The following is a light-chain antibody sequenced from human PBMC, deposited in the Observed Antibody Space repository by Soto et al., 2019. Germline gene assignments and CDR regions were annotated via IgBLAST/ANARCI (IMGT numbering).Light chain of an antibody. CDR3: SSYTGTSAPYV. CDR2: DVT. V-gene: IGLV2-14*02. CDR1: RINVGNYDL. J-gene: IGLJ1*01. Sequence: QSVLTQPTSVSGTTGQTITISCTGTRINVGNYDLVSWYQQHPGKAPVMIIYDVTNRPSGVSYRFSGSKFGNTASLTISGLQAEDEADYYCSSYTGTSAPYVLGTGTKVTVL.